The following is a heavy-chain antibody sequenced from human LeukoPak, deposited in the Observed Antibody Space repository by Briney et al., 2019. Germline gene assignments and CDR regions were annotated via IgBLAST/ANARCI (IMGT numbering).Heavy chain of an antibody. Sequence: ASVKVSCKASGYTFTDYYLHWVRQAPGQGLEWMGWINPNSGDTIYAQEFQGTVTMTRDTSISTVYMELSRLRSDDTAVYYCARDVIYWGQGTLVTVS. CDR3: ARDVIY. J-gene: IGHJ4*02. D-gene: IGHD2/OR15-2a*01. CDR1: GYTFTDYY. CDR2: INPNSGDT. V-gene: IGHV1-2*02.